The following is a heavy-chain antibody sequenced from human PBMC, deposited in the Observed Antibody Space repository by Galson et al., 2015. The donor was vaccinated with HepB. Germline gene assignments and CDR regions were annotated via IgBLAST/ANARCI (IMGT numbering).Heavy chain of an antibody. V-gene: IGHV5-10-1*01. CDR1: GYTFTTYW. Sequence: QSGAEVKKPAESLTISCTGSGYTFTTYWISWVRQMPGKGLEWMGRIDPDDSYINYSPSFRGHVTISADRSNNTAYLQWNSLKASDTAVYYCARHGMTTVTNWFDLWGQGTLVTVSS. D-gene: IGHD4-17*01. CDR2: IDPDDSYI. J-gene: IGHJ5*02. CDR3: ARHGMTTVTNWFDL.